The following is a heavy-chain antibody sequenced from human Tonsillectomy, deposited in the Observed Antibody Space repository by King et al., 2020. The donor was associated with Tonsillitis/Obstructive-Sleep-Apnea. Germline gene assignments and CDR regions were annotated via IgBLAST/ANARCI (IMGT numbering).Heavy chain of an antibody. J-gene: IGHJ5*02. D-gene: IGHD3-3*01. Sequence: QLVQSGAEVKKPGASVKVSCKASGYTFTSYGISRVRQAPGQGLEWMGWISAYNGNTNYAQKLQGRVTMTTDTSTSTAYMELRSLRSDDTAVYYCARESYYDFWSGYYPSNWFDPWGQGTLVTVSS. CDR3: ARESYYDFWSGYYPSNWFDP. CDR1: GYTFTSYG. V-gene: IGHV1-18*01. CDR2: ISAYNGNT.